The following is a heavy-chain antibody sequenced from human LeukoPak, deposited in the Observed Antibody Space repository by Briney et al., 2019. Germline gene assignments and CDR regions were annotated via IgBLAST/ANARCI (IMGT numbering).Heavy chain of an antibody. CDR1: GFTFSSYS. Sequence: GGSLRLSCAASGFTFSSYSMNWVRQAPGKGLEWVSSISSSSSYIYYADSVKGRFTISRDNAKNMLYLQMNSLRADDTAVYYCAKILGESPRWFDPWGQGTLVTVS. D-gene: IGHD3-10*01. V-gene: IGHV3-21*01. CDR3: AKILGESPRWFDP. CDR2: ISSSSSYI. J-gene: IGHJ5*02.